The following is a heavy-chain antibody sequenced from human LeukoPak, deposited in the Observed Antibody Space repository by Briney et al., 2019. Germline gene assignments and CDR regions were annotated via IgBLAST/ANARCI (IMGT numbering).Heavy chain of an antibody. Sequence: SETLSLTCTVSGGSISSYHWSWIRQPAGKGLEWVGRIYTSGNTNYNPSLKSRVTMSADASKNQFSLNLISVTAADTAVYYCARGTYYDILTGYFNWFDPWGQGTLVTVSS. CDR3: ARGTYYDILTGYFNWFDP. V-gene: IGHV4-4*07. D-gene: IGHD3-9*01. J-gene: IGHJ5*02. CDR2: IYTSGNT. CDR1: GGSISSYH.